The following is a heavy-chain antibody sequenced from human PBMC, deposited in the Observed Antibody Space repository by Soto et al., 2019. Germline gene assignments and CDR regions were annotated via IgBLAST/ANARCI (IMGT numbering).Heavy chain of an antibody. CDR1: GFSFSSYA. J-gene: IGHJ4*02. CDR3: AKDPHWGGNYYFFYFEY. CDR2: ISGSGRST. V-gene: IGHV3-23*01. D-gene: IGHD2-21*02. Sequence: GGSLRLSCSASGFSFSSYAMTWVRQTPGKWLEWVSAISGSGRSTYYADSVKGRFTISRDNSRDTLDLQMNRLEAEHTATYYCAKDPHWGGNYYFFYFEYWGQGTLVTVAS.